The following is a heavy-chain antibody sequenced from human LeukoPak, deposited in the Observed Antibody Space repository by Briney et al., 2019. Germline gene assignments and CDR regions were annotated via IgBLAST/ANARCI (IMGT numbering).Heavy chain of an antibody. D-gene: IGHD1-26*01. CDR2: IYYSGST. Sequence: SETLSLTCTVSGGSISSYYWNWIRQPPGKGLEWIGYIYYSGSTNYNPSLKSRVTISVDTSKNQFSLNLSSVTAADTALYYCARGSMADIVGATTFDYWGQGTLVTVSS. CDR1: GGSISSYY. J-gene: IGHJ4*02. V-gene: IGHV4-59*01. CDR3: ARGSMADIVGATTFDY.